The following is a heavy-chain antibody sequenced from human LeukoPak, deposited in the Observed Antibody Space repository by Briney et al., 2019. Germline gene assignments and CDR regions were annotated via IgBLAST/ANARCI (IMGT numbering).Heavy chain of an antibody. D-gene: IGHD6-13*01. V-gene: IGHV3-30*04. Sequence: GGSLRLSCAASGFTFSSYAMHWVRQAPGKGLEWVTVISYDGNNKYYADSVKGRSTISRDNSKNTLYLQMNSLTAEDTAVYYCARGNYYYYYYMDVWGKGTTVTVSS. CDR2: ISYDGNNK. CDR1: GFTFSSYA. J-gene: IGHJ6*03. CDR3: ARGNYYYYYYMDV.